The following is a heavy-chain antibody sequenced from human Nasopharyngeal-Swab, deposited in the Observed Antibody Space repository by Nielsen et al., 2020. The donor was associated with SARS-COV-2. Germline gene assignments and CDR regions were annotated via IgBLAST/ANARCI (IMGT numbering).Heavy chain of an antibody. CDR1: GYTFTGYD. J-gene: IGHJ4*02. V-gene: IGHV1-8*01. CDR3: AARGSCSSTSCYADY. CDR2: MNPNSGNT. D-gene: IGHD2-2*01. Sequence: ASVKVSCKASGYTFTGYDINWVRQATGQGLEWMGWMNPNSGNTGYAQKFQGRVTMTRDTSTSTVYMELSSLRSEDTAVYYCAARGSCSSTSCYADYWGQGTLVTVSS.